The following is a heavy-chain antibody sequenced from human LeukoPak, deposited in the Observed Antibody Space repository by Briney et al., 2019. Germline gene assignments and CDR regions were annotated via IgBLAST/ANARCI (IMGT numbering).Heavy chain of an antibody. V-gene: IGHV4-34*01. Sequence: SETLSLTCAVYGGSFSGYYWSWIRQPPGKGLEWIGEINHSGSTNYNPSLKSRVTISVDTSKNQFSLKLSSVTAADTAVYYCARGPLGSSWGYWGQGALVTVSS. J-gene: IGHJ4*02. D-gene: IGHD6-13*01. CDR3: ARGPLGSSWGY. CDR1: GGSFSGYY. CDR2: INHSGST.